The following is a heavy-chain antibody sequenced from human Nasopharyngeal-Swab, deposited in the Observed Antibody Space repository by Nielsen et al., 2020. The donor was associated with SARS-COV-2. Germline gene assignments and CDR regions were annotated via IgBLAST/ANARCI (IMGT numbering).Heavy chain of an antibody. Sequence: LRLSCTVSGDSIAYSTFYWGWIRQPPGKGLEWIGHIYYNGNTYQNPSLKSRLTISVDKSKNQFSLQLSSVTAADTAVYYCVRSSSWYYFDYWAQGTQVTVSS. V-gene: IGHV4-39*01. CDR2: IYYNGNT. J-gene: IGHJ4*02. CDR1: GDSIAYSTFY. CDR3: VRSSSWYYFDY. D-gene: IGHD6-13*01.